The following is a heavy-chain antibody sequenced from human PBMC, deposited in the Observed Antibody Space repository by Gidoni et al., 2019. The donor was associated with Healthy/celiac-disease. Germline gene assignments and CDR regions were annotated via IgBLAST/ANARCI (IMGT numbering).Heavy chain of an antibody. CDR3: AEYYYDSSGYLSADY. V-gene: IGHV4-39*01. D-gene: IGHD3-22*01. CDR1: GGSLRSSSYY. J-gene: IGHJ4*01. Sequence: QLQLQESGPGLVKPSETLSLTRTVPGGSLRSSSYYWGWIRQHPGKGLEWIGSIYYSGSTYYNPSLKSRVTISVDTSKNQFALKLSSVTAADTAVYYCAEYYYDSSGYLSADYWGQGTLVTVSS. CDR2: IYYSGST.